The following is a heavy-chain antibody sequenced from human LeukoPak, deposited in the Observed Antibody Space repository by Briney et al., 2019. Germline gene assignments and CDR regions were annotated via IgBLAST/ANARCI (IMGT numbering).Heavy chain of an antibody. CDR3: ASQGLYSGYDLDYFDY. Sequence: GGSLRLSCAASGFTLSSYWMHWVRQAPGKGLVWVSCINSDGSNTRYADSVKGRFTISRDNAKNTLYLQMNSLRAEDTAVYYCASQGLYSGYDLDYFDYWGQGALVTVSS. CDR1: GFTLSSYW. J-gene: IGHJ4*02. V-gene: IGHV3-74*01. CDR2: INSDGSNT. D-gene: IGHD5-12*01.